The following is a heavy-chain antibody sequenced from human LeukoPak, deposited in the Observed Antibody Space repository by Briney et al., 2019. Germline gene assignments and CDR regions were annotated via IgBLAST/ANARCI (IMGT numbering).Heavy chain of an antibody. V-gene: IGHV3-11*04. Sequence: GGFLRLSCAASGFTFSAYYMTWIRQAPGKGLEWVSYISSSGGTIYYADSVKGRFTISRDNAKNSLYLQMNSLRAEDTAVYYCARTIVIVPAVISGPNDYWGQGTLVTVSP. J-gene: IGHJ4*02. CDR2: ISSSGGTI. CDR1: GFTFSAYY. D-gene: IGHD2-2*01. CDR3: ARTIVIVPAVISGPNDY.